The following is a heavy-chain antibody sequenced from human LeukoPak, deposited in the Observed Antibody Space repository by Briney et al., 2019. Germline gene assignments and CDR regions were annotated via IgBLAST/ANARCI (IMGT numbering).Heavy chain of an antibody. Sequence: PSETLSLTCTVSGGSISNYYWSWIRQPPGKGLEWIGYIYYSGSTNYNPSLKSRVTISVDTSKNQFSLKLSSVTAADTAVYYCARGGDIVVVVAATGAFDIWGQGTMVTVSS. CDR3: ARGGDIVVVVAATGAFDI. J-gene: IGHJ3*02. CDR2: IYYSGST. D-gene: IGHD2-15*01. CDR1: GGSISNYY. V-gene: IGHV4-59*12.